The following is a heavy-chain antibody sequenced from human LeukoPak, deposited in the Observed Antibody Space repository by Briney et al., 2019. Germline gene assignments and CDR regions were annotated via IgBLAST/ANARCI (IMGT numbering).Heavy chain of an antibody. CDR1: GFTFSSYA. D-gene: IGHD3-3*01. CDR2: ISGSGGST. J-gene: IGHJ5*02. CDR3: AKDTIFGVGNPFDP. V-gene: IGHV3-23*01. Sequence: PGGSLRLSCAASGFTFSSYAMGWVRQAPGKRLEWVSAISGSGGSTYYADSVKGRFTISRDNSKNTLYLQMNSLRAEDTAVYYCAKDTIFGVGNPFDPWGQGTLVTVSS.